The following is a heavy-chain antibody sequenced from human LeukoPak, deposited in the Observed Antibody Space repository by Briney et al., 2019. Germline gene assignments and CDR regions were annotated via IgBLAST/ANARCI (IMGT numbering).Heavy chain of an antibody. CDR2: IHYSGSS. CDR3: ARGANNGGSGLDVFDI. V-gene: IGHV4-59*01. Sequence: PSETLSLTCTASGGSITSYYWSWIRQPPGEGLEWIGYIHYSGSSNYNPSLESRLTISRDTSKNHFSLKLSSMTAADTAVYYCARGANNGGSGLDVFDIWGQGTMVTVSS. J-gene: IGHJ3*02. D-gene: IGHD4-23*01. CDR1: GGSITSYY.